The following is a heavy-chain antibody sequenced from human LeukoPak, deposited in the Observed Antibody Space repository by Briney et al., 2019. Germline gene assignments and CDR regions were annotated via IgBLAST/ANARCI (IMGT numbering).Heavy chain of an antibody. J-gene: IGHJ4*02. V-gene: IGHV7-4-1*02. CDR2: INTNPGNP. CDR1: GYTFTSYA. Sequence: ASVKVSCKASGYTFTSYAMIWVRQAPGQGLEWMGWINTNPGNPTYPQDFTGRVVFPLDSSDITAYLQTSSLKAEDPGLYYCARGMGFGELLEDYWGQGTLVTVSS. CDR3: ARGMGFGELLEDY. D-gene: IGHD3-10*01.